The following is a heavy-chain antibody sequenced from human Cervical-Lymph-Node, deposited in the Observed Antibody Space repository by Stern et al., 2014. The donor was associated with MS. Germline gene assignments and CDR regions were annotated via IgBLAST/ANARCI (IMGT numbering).Heavy chain of an antibody. CDR1: GGSFTNYY. CDR3: ARGWSSSYYFDY. Sequence: QVQLQQWGAGLLKPSETLSLACAVYGGSFTNYYWGWIRQSPGKGLEWLGEINHRGTTTYTPSLKSRLTLSVDTSKNQFSLNLTSMTAADTAVYYCARGWSSSYYFDYWSPGALVTVSS. D-gene: IGHD6-6*01. V-gene: IGHV4-34*01. J-gene: IGHJ4*02. CDR2: INHRGTT.